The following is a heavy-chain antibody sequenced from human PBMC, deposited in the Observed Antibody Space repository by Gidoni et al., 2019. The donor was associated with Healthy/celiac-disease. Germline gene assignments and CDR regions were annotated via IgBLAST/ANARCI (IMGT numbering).Heavy chain of an antibody. CDR3: ARDPRVSQYSYGMIGRAFDI. J-gene: IGHJ3*02. V-gene: IGHV4-31*03. Sequence: QVQLQASGPGLVKPSKTLSLTCTVSGGAISSGGYYWSWIRQHPVKGLGWIGYIYYSGSTYYNPSLKSRVTISVDTSKNQFSLKLSSVTAADTSVYYCARDPRVSQYSYGMIGRAFDIWGQGTMVTVSS. D-gene: IGHD5-18*01. CDR2: IYYSGST. CDR1: GGAISSGGYY.